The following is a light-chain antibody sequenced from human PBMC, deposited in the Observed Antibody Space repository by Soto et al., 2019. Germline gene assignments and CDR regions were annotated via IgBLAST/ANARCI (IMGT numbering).Light chain of an antibody. CDR3: QQYDTWPRA. V-gene: IGKV3-15*01. CDR1: QSVNSN. Sequence: EIVLTQSPATLSVSPGERVTLSCRASQSVNSNLAWYQQKPGQAPRLLIYGASTRATGITARFSGSGSGTEFTLTINSLQSEDFAVYYCQQYDTWPRAFGQGTKVELK. J-gene: IGKJ1*01. CDR2: GAS.